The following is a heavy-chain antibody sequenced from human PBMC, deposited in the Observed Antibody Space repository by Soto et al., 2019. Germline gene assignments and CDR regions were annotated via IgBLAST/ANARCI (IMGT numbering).Heavy chain of an antibody. CDR3: APRDSGCYFQDAFDI. V-gene: IGHV2-5*02. CDR2: IYWDDDK. D-gene: IGHD1-26*01. Sequence: QITLKESGPTLVKPTQTLTLTCTFSGFSLSTSGVGVGWIRQPPGKALEWLALIYWDDDKRYSPSLKSRLTITKDTSKNRVGLTMTNMDPVDTATYYCAPRDSGCYFQDAFDIWCQGTMVTVSS. J-gene: IGHJ3*02. CDR1: GFSLSTSGVG.